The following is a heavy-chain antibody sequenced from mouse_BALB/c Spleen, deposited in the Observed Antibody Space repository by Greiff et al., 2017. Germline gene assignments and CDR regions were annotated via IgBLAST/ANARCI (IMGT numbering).Heavy chain of an antibody. CDR1: GYSITSGYY. CDR3: ARDPGY. V-gene: IGHV3-6*02. Sequence: VQLKESGPGLVKPSQSLSLTCSVTGYSITSGYYWNWIRQFPGNKLEWMGYISYDGSNNYNPSLKNRISITRDTSKNQFFLKLNSVTTEDTATYYCARDPGYWGQGTTLTVSS. J-gene: IGHJ2*01. CDR2: ISYDGSN.